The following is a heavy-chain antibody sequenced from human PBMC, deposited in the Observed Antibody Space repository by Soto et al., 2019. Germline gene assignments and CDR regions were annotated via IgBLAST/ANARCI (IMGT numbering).Heavy chain of an antibody. CDR2: ISYDGRKK. V-gene: IGHV3-30*18. CDR3: AKDGHDYSNRRYYCYGMDV. D-gene: IGHD4-4*01. CDR1: GFTFSSDG. J-gene: IGHJ6*02. Sequence: GGAQRPFCAAAGFTFSSDGMRWGRQAAGKGLGWVAVISYDGRKKYYEDAVKGRLTISRDNSKNTMYLQMNSLRAEHTAVYYCAKDGHDYSNRRYYCYGMDVWGQGTTVTVSS.